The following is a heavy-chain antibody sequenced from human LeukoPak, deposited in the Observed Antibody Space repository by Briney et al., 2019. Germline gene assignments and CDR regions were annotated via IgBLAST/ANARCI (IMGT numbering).Heavy chain of an antibody. Sequence: ASVKVSCKASGYTFTGYYMHWVRLAPGQGLEWMGWINPNSGGTNYAQKFQGRVTMTRDTSISTAYMELSRLRSDDTAVYYCAREGGYSDHDAFDIWGQGTMVTVSS. CDR2: INPNSGGT. CDR3: AREGGYSDHDAFDI. D-gene: IGHD5-18*01. V-gene: IGHV1-2*02. J-gene: IGHJ3*02. CDR1: GYTFTGYY.